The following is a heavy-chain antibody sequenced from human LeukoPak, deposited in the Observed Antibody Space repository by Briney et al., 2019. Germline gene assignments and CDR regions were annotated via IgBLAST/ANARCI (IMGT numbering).Heavy chain of an antibody. D-gene: IGHD3-3*01. CDR1: GGSISSGGYY. V-gene: IGHV4-31*03. CDR2: IYYSGST. CDR3: ARESRASIFGVSGGYYYYMDV. J-gene: IGHJ6*03. Sequence: PSRTLSLTCTVSGGSISSGGYYWSWIRQHPGKGLEWIGYIYYSGSTYYNPSLKSRVTISVDTSKNQFSLKLSSVTAADTAVYYCARESRASIFGVSGGYYYYMDVWGKGTTVTVSS.